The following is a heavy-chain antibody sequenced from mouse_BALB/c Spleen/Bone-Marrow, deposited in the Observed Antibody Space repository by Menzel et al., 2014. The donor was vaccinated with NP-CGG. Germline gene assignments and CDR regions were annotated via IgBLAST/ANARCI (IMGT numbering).Heavy chain of an antibody. J-gene: IGHJ3*01. CDR2: TSSGSSTI. CDR1: GFTFSSFG. V-gene: IGHV5-17*02. D-gene: IGHD2-1*01. Sequence: EVQGVESGGGLVQPGGSRKLSCAASGFTFSSFGMHWVRQAPEKGLEWVAYTSSGSSTIYYADTVKGRFTISRDNPKNTLFLQMTCLRSEDTAMYYCARGGNYTWFAYWGQGTLVTVSA. CDR3: ARGGNYTWFAY.